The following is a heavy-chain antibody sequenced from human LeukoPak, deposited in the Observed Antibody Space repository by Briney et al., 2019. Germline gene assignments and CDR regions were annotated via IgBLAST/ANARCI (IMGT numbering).Heavy chain of an antibody. Sequence: PGGSLRLSCAASGFTFSDYYMSWIRQAPGKGLEWVSYISSSGSTIYYADSVKGRFTISRDNAKNSLYLQMNSLRAEDTAVYYCARDAIDCSSTSCYLDWFDPWGQGTLVTVSS. CDR3: ARDAIDCSSTSCYLDWFDP. V-gene: IGHV3-11*04. J-gene: IGHJ5*02. D-gene: IGHD2-2*01. CDR1: GFTFSDYY. CDR2: ISSSGSTI.